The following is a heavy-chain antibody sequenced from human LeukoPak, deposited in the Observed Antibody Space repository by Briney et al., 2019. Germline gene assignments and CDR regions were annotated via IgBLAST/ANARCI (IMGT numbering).Heavy chain of an antibody. D-gene: IGHD3-22*01. J-gene: IGHJ3*02. CDR1: GYTFTNYY. CDR2: INPSGGST. V-gene: IGHV1-46*01. Sequence: ASVKVSCXASGYTFTNYYMHWVRQALGQGLGWMGIINPSGGSTSYAQKFQGRVTMTRDTSTSTVYMELSSLRSEDTAVYYCARSVVYYYDSSGYSDAFDIWGQGTMVTVSS. CDR3: ARSVVYYYDSSGYSDAFDI.